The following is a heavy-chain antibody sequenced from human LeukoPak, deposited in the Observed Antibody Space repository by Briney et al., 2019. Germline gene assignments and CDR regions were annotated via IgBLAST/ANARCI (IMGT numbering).Heavy chain of an antibody. D-gene: IGHD2-2*01. J-gene: IGHJ6*03. Sequence: SETLSLTCTVSGGSISNYYWTWIRQSPGKTLEWIWCSHKSGSTHYNPSLRSRVTISVDTSKSQFSLKLNSVTAPDTAVYYCARTSEGYCRSTRCWAYYYYMDVWGKGTTVTISS. V-gene: IGHV4-59*01. CDR2: SHKSGST. CDR3: ARTSEGYCRSTRCWAYYYYMDV. CDR1: GGSISNYY.